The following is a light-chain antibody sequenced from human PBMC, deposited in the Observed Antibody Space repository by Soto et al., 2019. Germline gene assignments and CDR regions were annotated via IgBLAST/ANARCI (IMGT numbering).Light chain of an antibody. CDR3: QQRSSWPT. J-gene: IGKJ2*01. CDR1: QSVNSY. V-gene: IGKV3-11*01. Sequence: EIVLTQSPATLSLSPGERATLSCRASQSVNSYLAWYQQKCGQAPRLLIYDTSNRATGIPDGFSGSGSGTDFPLTNSSLEPEDFAVYYCQQRSSWPTFGQGTSLEIK. CDR2: DTS.